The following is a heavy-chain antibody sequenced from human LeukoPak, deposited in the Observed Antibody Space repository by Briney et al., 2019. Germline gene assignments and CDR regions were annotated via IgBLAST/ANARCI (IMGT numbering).Heavy chain of an antibody. D-gene: IGHD2/OR15-2a*01. CDR1: GFTFSSYG. CDR3: ARDLRFSS. Sequence: GRSLRLSCAASGFTFSSYGMHWVRQAPGKGLEWVAVISYDGSNKYYADSVKGRFTISRDNSKNTLYLQMNTLRAEDTAVYYCARDLRFSSRGQGTLVTVSS. V-gene: IGHV3-30*03. CDR2: ISYDGSNK. J-gene: IGHJ4*02.